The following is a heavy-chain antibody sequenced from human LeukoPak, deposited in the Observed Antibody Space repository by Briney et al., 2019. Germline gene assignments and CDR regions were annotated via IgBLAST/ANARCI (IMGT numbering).Heavy chain of an antibody. D-gene: IGHD6-19*01. Sequence: GASVKVSCKASGYTFTGYYMHWVRQAPGQGLEWMGWINPNSGGTNYAQKLQGRVTMTTDTSTSTAYMELRSLRSDDTAVYYCARVGSGWYFEDYWGQGTLVTVSS. CDR1: GYTFTGYY. CDR3: ARVGSGWYFEDY. V-gene: IGHV1-2*02. J-gene: IGHJ4*02. CDR2: INPNSGGT.